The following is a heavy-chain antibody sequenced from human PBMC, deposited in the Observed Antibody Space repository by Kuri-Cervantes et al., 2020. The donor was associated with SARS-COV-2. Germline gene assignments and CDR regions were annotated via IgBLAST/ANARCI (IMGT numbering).Heavy chain of an antibody. CDR3: ARVAGMKRSKLLVPPRYDYYGMDV. CDR2: IYHTGST. D-gene: IGHD2-8*01. Sequence: GSLRLSCAVSGGSFSSDNCWSWVRQPPGKGLEWIGEIYHTGSTNLNPSLKSRVTILVDKSRNQFSLKLRSVTAADTAVYYCARVAGMKRSKLLVPPRYDYYGMDVWGRGTTVTVSS. V-gene: IGHV4-4*02. CDR1: GGSFSSDNC. J-gene: IGHJ6*02.